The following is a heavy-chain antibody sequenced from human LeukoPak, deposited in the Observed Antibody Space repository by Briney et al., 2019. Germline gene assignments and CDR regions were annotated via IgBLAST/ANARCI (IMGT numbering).Heavy chain of an antibody. CDR3: ARGAAAADYYYYYGMDV. J-gene: IGHJ6*02. CDR1: GGSFSGYY. CDR2: IYYSGST. V-gene: IGHV4-59*01. Sequence: PSETLSLTCAVYGGSFSGYYWSWIRQPPGKGLEWTGYIYYSGSTNYNPSLKSRVTISVDTSKNQFSLKLSSVTAADTAVYYCARGAAAADYYYYYGMDVWGQGTTVTVSS. D-gene: IGHD6-13*01.